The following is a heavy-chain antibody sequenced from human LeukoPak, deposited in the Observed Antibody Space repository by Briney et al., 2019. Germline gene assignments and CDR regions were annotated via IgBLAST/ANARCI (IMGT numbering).Heavy chain of an antibody. Sequence: ASVKVSCKASGYTFTSYDINWVRQATGQGLEWMGWMNPNSGNTGYAQKFQGRVTMTRDTSISTAYMELRGLRSEDTAVYYCVRDGEGVAISVNYWFDPWGQGTLVTVSS. CDR1: GYTFTSYD. D-gene: IGHD3-10*01. V-gene: IGHV1-8*01. CDR2: MNPNSGNT. J-gene: IGHJ5*02. CDR3: VRDGEGVAISVNYWFDP.